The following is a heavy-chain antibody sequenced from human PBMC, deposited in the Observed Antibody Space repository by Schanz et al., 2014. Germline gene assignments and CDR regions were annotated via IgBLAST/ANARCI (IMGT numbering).Heavy chain of an antibody. CDR1: GFTFSTHA. V-gene: IGHV3-74*02. CDR3: AKGRFGELSAFDI. D-gene: IGHD3-10*01. Sequence: EVQLVESGGGVVQPGRSLRLSCAASGFTFSTHAMHWVRQDPGKGLVWVARINSVGSNTDYADSVKGRFTISRDNAKNSLFLQMNSLRAEDTAVYYCAKGRFGELSAFDIWGQGTMVTVSS. J-gene: IGHJ3*02. CDR2: INSVGSNT.